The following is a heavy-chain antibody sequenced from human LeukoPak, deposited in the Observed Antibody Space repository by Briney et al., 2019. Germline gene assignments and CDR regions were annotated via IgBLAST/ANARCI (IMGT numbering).Heavy chain of an antibody. CDR2: ISSSSEFI. J-gene: IGHJ4*02. CDR3: ARWLGAIAWPYYFDY. V-gene: IGHV3-21*01. Sequence: PGGSLRLSCAASEFTFSSYSMNWVRQAPGKGLEWVSSISSSSEFIYYADSVKGRFTISRDNARNSLYLQMNSLRAEDTAVYYCARWLGAIAWPYYFDYWGQGTLVTVSS. D-gene: IGHD3-16*02. CDR1: EFTFSSYS.